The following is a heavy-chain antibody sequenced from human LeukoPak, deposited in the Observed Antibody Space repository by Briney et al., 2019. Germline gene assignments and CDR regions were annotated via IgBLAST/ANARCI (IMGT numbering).Heavy chain of an antibody. CDR2: IYYSGST. CDR1: GGSISSYY. J-gene: IGHJ4*02. CDR3: ARAPYSGSYFGYFDY. V-gene: IGHV4-59*01. D-gene: IGHD1-26*01. Sequence: PSETLSLTCTVSGGSISSYYWSWIRQPPGKGLEWIGYIYYSGSTNYNPSLKSRVTISVDTSKNLFSLKLSSVTAADTAVYYCARAPYSGSYFGYFDYWGQGTLVTVSS.